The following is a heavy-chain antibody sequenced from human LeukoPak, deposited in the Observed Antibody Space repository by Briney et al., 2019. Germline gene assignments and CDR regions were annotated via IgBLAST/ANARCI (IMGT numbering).Heavy chain of an antibody. CDR3: ARDRAYYYGMDV. V-gene: IGHV3-48*02. CDR1: GFTFSSYA. CDR2: ISSSSSTI. J-gene: IGHJ6*02. Sequence: GGSLRLSCAASGFTFSSYAMSWVRQAPGKGLEWVSYISSSSSTIYYADSVKGRFTISRDNAKDSLYLQMNSLRDEDTAVYYCARDRAYYYGMDVWGQGTTVTVSS.